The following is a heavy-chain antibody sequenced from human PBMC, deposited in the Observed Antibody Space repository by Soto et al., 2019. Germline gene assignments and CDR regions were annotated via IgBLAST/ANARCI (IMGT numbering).Heavy chain of an antibody. CDR1: GFTFSSYA. Sequence: GGSLRLSCAASGFTFSSYAMSWVRQAPGKGLEWVSAISGSGGSTYYADSVKGRFTISRDNSKNTLYLQMNSLRAEDTALYSCARLWGGSYPDDAFDIWGQGTMVTVSS. D-gene: IGHD1-26*01. V-gene: IGHV3-23*01. CDR3: ARLWGGSYPDDAFDI. CDR2: ISGSGGST. J-gene: IGHJ3*02.